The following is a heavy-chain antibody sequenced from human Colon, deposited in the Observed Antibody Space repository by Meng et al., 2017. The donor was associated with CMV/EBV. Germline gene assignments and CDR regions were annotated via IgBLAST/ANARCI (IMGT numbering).Heavy chain of an antibody. D-gene: IGHD2-2*01. CDR2: IYYSGST. Sequence: SETLSLTCTVSGGSISSSSYYWGWIRQPPGKGLEWIGSIYYSGSTYYNPSLKSRVTISVDTSKNQFSLKLSSVTAADTAVYYCARDKTKVAFRRHCSSTSCPDAFDIWGQGTMVTVSS. CDR1: GGSISSSSYY. CDR3: ARDKTKVAFRRHCSSTSCPDAFDI. V-gene: IGHV4-39*07. J-gene: IGHJ3*02.